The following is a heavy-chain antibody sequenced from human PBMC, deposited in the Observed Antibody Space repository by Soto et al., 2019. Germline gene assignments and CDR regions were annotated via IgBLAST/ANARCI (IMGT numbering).Heavy chain of an antibody. CDR2: IYYSGST. CDR3: AREPTLYGDHRYFDL. Sequence: QVQLQESGPGLVKPSQTLSLTCTVSGGSISSGDYYWSWIRQPPGKGLEWIGYIYYSGSTYYNPYLKRRVTISVDTSKNQSSRKLSSVTAADAAVYYCAREPTLYGDHRYFDLWGRGTLGTVSS. CDR1: GGSISSGDYY. J-gene: IGHJ2*01. V-gene: IGHV4-30-4*01. D-gene: IGHD4-17*01.